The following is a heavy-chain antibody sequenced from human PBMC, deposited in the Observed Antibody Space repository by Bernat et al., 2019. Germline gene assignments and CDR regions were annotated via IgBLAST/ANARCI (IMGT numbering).Heavy chain of an antibody. CDR3: ARDRYTRGSDAFDI. J-gene: IGHJ3*02. Sequence: QLQLQESGPGLVKPSETLSLTCTVSGGSISSSSYYWGWIRQPPGKGLEWIGSIYYSGSTYYNPSLKSRVTISRDNAKNSLYLQMNSLRDEDTAVYYCARDRYTRGSDAFDIWGQGTMVTVSS. CDR2: IYYSGST. V-gene: IGHV4-39*02. D-gene: IGHD3-16*02. CDR1: GGSISSSSYY.